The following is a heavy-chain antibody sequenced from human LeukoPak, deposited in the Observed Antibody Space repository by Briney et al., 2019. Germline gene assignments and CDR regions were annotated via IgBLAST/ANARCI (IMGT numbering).Heavy chain of an antibody. V-gene: IGHV4-34*01. Sequence: SETLSLTCAVYGGSFSGYYWTWIRQAPGKGLEWIGEINPSGRISYNPPLKSRLTISVDASKNQFSLNLRSLTAADTAVYYCARGRQEVSMIVVVMTAVSYYLDVWGKGTTVTVS. CDR1: GGSFSGYY. CDR2: INPSGRI. D-gene: IGHD3-22*01. J-gene: IGHJ6*03. CDR3: ARGRQEVSMIVVVMTAVSYYLDV.